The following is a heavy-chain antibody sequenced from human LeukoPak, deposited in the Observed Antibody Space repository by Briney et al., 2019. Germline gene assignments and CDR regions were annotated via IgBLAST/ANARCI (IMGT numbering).Heavy chain of an antibody. CDR1: GFTFRSYG. CDR3: AKDSPPTSEWLPDY. V-gene: IGHV3-30*02. Sequence: GGSLRLSCVGSGFTFRSYGMHWVRQAPGKGLEWVAFIRHGGSKKFYADSVKGRFTISRDNSQNALYLQVDSLRVDDTAVYYCAKDSPPTSEWLPDYWGQGTLVTISS. D-gene: IGHD5-12*01. CDR2: IRHGGSKK. J-gene: IGHJ4*02.